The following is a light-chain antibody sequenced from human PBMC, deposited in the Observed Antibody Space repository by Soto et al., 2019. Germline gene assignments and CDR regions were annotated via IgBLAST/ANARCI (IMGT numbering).Light chain of an antibody. V-gene: IGKV3-15*01. CDR1: QGFXSN. Sequence: KQSPAPVSVPPGDRATLSCRASQGFXSNFAWYKGKPGQAPRILTXGASSRGTGIVERFSGSGSGRAFTLIISSMRPEEFVAYYCRKFGSIMAGTFGHGSRVAIK. CDR3: RKFGSIMAGT. CDR2: GAS. J-gene: IGKJ5*01.